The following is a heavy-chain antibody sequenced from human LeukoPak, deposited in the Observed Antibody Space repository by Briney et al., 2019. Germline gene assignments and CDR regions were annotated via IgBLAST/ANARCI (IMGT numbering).Heavy chain of an antibody. Sequence: SSETLSLTYAVYGGSFSGYYWSWIRQPPGKGLEWIGEINHSGSTNYNPSLKSRVTISVDTSKNQFSLKLSSVTAADTAVYYCARGLFHFWSGPYFDYWGQGTLVTVSS. V-gene: IGHV4-34*01. CDR1: GGSFSGYY. J-gene: IGHJ4*02. D-gene: IGHD3-3*02. CDR2: INHSGST. CDR3: ARGLFHFWSGPYFDY.